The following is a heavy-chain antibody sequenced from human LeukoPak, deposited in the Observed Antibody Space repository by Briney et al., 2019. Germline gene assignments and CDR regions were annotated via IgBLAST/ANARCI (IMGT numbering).Heavy chain of an antibody. V-gene: IGHV3-48*03. J-gene: IGHJ4*02. CDR2: ISTSGNTI. CDR3: ARDGPGYSFDS. Sequence: GGSLRLSCAASGFTFSAYAMNWVRQAPGKGLEWVSCISTSGNTIYYADSVKGRFTVSRDNARNSLFLQLNSLRAEDTAVYYCARDGPGYSFDSWGQGTLVAVSS. D-gene: IGHD5-18*01. CDR1: GFTFSAYA.